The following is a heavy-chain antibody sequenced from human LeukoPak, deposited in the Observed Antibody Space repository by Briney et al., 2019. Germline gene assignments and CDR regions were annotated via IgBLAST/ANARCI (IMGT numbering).Heavy chain of an antibody. CDR3: ARNMIYGVLRFDY. Sequence: SETLSLTCTVSGGSISSGGYYWSWIRQHPGKGLEWIGYIYYSGSTYYNPSLKSRVTISVDTSKNQFSLKLSSVTAADTAVYYCARNMIYGVLRFDYWGQGTLVTVSS. CDR1: GGSISSGGYY. V-gene: IGHV4-31*03. D-gene: IGHD3-22*01. J-gene: IGHJ4*02. CDR2: IYYSGST.